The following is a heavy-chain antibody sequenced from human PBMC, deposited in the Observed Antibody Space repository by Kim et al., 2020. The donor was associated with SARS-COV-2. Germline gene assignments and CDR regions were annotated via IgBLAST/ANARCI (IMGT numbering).Heavy chain of an antibody. V-gene: IGHV3-11*01. Sequence: SVKGRFTISRNNAKNSLYLQMNSLRAEDTAVYYCASLWGEAYSSSWYVWGWGQGTLVTVSS. J-gene: IGHJ4*02. D-gene: IGHD6-13*01. CDR3: ASLWGEAYSSSWYVWG.